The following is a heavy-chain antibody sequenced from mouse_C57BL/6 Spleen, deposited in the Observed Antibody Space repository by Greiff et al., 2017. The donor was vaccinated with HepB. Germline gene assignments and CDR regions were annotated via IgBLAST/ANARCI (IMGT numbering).Heavy chain of an antibody. J-gene: IGHJ2*01. CDR1: GYTFTSYW. V-gene: IGHV1-69*01. CDR3: ERGGVMVTTEGHYFDY. D-gene: IGHD2-2*01. Sequence: QVQLKQPGAELVMPGASVKLSCKASGYTFTSYWMHWVKQRPGQGLEWIGEIDPSDSYTNYNQKFKGKSTLTVDKSSSTAYMQLSSRTSEDSAVYYCERGGVMVTTEGHYFDYWGQGTTLTVSS. CDR2: IDPSDSYT.